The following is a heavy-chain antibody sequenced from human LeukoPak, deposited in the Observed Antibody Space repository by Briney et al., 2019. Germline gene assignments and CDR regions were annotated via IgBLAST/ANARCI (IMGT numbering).Heavy chain of an antibody. CDR3: ARHLNGNVVPAAINWFDP. J-gene: IGHJ5*02. V-gene: IGHV1-18*01. CDR2: ISAYNGNT. Sequence: ASVKVSCKASGYTFTSYGISWVRQAPGQGLEWMGWISAYNGNTNYAQKLQGRVTMTTDTSTSTAYMELRSLRSDDTAVYYCARHLNGNVVPAAINWFDPWGQGTLVTVSS. D-gene: IGHD2-2*02. CDR1: GYTFTSYG.